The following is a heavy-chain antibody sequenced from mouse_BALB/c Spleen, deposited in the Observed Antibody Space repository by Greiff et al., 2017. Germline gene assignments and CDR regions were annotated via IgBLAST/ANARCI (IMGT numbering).Heavy chain of an antibody. CDR3: ARGKDSGYFDV. CDR2: IYPGSGNT. CDR1: GYTFTDYY. J-gene: IGHJ1*01. Sequence: VQLQQSGAELARPGASVKLSCKASGYTFTDYYINWVKQRTGQGLEWIGEIYPGSGNTYYNEKFKGKATLTADKSSSTAYMQLSSLTSEDSAVYYCARGKDSGYFDVWGAGTTVTVSS. V-gene: IGHV1-77*01.